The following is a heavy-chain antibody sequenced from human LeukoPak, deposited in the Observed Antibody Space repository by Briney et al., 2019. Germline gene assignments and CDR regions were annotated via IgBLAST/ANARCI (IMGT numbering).Heavy chain of an antibody. J-gene: IGHJ6*02. D-gene: IGHD2-15*01. CDR2: IYHSGST. V-gene: IGHV4-38-2*02. CDR1: GYSISSGYY. Sequence: PSETLSLTCTVSGYSISSGYYWDWIRQPPGKGLEWIGSIYHSGSTYYNPSLKSRVTISVDTSKNQFSLKLSSVTAADTAVYYCARVRGYCSSGSCGMDVWGQGTTVTVSS. CDR3: ARVRGYCSSGSCGMDV.